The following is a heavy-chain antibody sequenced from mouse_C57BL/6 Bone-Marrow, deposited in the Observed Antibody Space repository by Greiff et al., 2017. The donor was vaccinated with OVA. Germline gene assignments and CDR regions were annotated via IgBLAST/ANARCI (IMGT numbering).Heavy chain of an antibody. CDR2: INPNNGGT. V-gene: IGHV1-26*01. Sequence: EVQLQQSGPELVKPGASVKISCKASGYTFTDYYMNWVKQSHGKSLEWIGDINPNNGGTSYNQKFKGKATLTVDKSSSTAYMELRSLTSEDSAVYYCSRYDDGYYEDAMDYWGQGTSVTVSS. D-gene: IGHD2-3*01. CDR3: SRYDDGYYEDAMDY. J-gene: IGHJ4*01. CDR1: GYTFTDYY.